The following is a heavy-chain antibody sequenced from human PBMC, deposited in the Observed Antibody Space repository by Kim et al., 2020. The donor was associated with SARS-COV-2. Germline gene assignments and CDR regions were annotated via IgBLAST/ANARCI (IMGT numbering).Heavy chain of an antibody. CDR3: ARYPNLQLAHDY. V-gene: IGHV3-7*03. Sequence: GGSLRLSCAASGLTFSSYWMSWVRQAPGKGLEWVANIKQDGSEKYYVDSVKGRFTISRDNAKNSLYLQMNSLRAEDTAVYYCARYPNLQLAHDYWGQGTL. J-gene: IGHJ4*02. D-gene: IGHD6-13*01. CDR1: GLTFSSYW. CDR2: IKQDGSEK.